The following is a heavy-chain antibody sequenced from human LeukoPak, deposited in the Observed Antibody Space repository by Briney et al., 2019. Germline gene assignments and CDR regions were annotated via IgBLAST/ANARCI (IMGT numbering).Heavy chain of an antibody. CDR2: MNPNSGNT. CDR1: GYTFTSYD. Sequence: ASVKVSCKASGYTFTSYDINWVRQATGQGLEWMGWMNPNSGNTGYAQKFQGRVTMTRNTSISTAYVELSSLRSEDTAVYYCARGGVYDILTGYVTNYYYYMDVWGKGTTVTISS. V-gene: IGHV1-8*01. J-gene: IGHJ6*03. CDR3: ARGGVYDILTGYVTNYYYYMDV. D-gene: IGHD3-9*01.